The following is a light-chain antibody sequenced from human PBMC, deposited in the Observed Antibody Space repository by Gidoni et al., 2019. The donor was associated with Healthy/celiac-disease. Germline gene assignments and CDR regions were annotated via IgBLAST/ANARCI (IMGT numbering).Light chain of an antibody. CDR3: QQYNNWPPNT. J-gene: IGKJ2*01. CDR2: GAS. V-gene: IGKV3-15*01. CDR1: QSVSRN. Sequence: EIVMTHSPATLSVSPGERATLSCRASQSVSRNLAWYQQKPGKATRLLIYGASTRATGIPARFSGSGSGTEFTLTISSLQSEDFAVYYCQQYNNWPPNTFGQGTKLEIK.